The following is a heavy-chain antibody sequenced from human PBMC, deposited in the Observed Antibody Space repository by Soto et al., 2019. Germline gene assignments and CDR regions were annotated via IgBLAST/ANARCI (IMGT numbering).Heavy chain of an antibody. CDR1: GFTFTNYW. V-gene: IGHV3-74*01. D-gene: IGHD3-10*01. CDR3: ARVRSGSDDWFDP. Sequence: EVQLVESGGGLVQPGGSLRLSCAASGFTFTNYWMHWVRQAPGKGLMWVSRINPDGSRTTYADSVKGRFAIFRDNAKNTLYLHMNSLRAEDTAVYYCARVRSGSDDWFDPWGQGTLVTVSS. CDR2: INPDGSRT. J-gene: IGHJ5*02.